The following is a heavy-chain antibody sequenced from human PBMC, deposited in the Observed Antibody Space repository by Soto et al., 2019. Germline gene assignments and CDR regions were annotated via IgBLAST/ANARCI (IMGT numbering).Heavy chain of an antibody. Sequence: VQLKESGPGLVKPSQTLSLTCRVSGGSIGRGDYYWSWVRQSPGKGREWIGYIYYTGNTYYNPSLGSRVTFSVDTSQNQLSLRLSDVTVADTAVYYCARDSRRRADSGTRPLYYFDYWGQGTLVTVSS. D-gene: IGHD1-26*01. CDR2: IYYTGNT. CDR1: GGSIGRGDYY. J-gene: IGHJ4*02. CDR3: ARDSRRRADSGTRPLYYFDY. V-gene: IGHV4-30-4*01.